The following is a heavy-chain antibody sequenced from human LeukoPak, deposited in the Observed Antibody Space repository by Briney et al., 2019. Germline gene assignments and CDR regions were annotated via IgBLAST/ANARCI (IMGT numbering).Heavy chain of an antibody. V-gene: IGHV3-64*01. J-gene: IGHJ4*02. CDR2: ISSDGGST. CDR1: GFTFSSYA. Sequence: GGSLRLSCAASGFTFSSYAMHWVRQAPGKGLEYVSAISSDGGSTYYANSVKGRFAISRDNSKNTLYLQMGSLRAEDMAVYYCARQGATLRPFDYWGQGTLVTVSS. D-gene: IGHD1-26*01. CDR3: ARQGATLRPFDY.